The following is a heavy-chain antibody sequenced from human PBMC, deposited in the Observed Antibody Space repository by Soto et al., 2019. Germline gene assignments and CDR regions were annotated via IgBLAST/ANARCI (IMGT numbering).Heavy chain of an antibody. D-gene: IGHD1-26*01. Sequence: QVQLQQWGAGLLKPSETLSLTCVVYGVSFGPYYWSWIRQPPGKGLEWIGESNHRGDTNYNPSLRSRVALSVATPKHQFSLRLTSVTAADRAVYFCACIASLGTVVYWGQGTLVTVSS. CDR3: ACIASLGTVVY. CDR1: GVSFGPYY. J-gene: IGHJ4*02. V-gene: IGHV4-34*01. CDR2: SNHRGDT.